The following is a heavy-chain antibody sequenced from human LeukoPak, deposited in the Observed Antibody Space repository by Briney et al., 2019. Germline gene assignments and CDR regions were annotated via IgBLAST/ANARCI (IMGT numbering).Heavy chain of an antibody. D-gene: IGHD2-2*01. Sequence: GASVKVSCKASGYTFTGYYMHWVRQAPGQGLEWMGWINPNSGGTNYAQKFQGRVTMTRDTSISTAYMSRLRSDDTAVYYCARDPQDIVVVPAAMWYYYYGMDVWGQGTTVTASS. J-gene: IGHJ6*02. CDR3: ARDPQDIVVVPAAMWYYYYGMDV. V-gene: IGHV1-2*02. CDR2: INPNSGGT. CDR1: GYTFTGYY.